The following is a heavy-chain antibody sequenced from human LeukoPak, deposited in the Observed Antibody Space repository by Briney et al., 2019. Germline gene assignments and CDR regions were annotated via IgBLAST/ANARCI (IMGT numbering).Heavy chain of an antibody. CDR3: AKDLYGDYRNDAFDI. V-gene: IGHV3-9*01. Sequence: GRSLRLPCAASGFTFDDYAMHWVRQAPGKGLEWVSGISWNSGSIGYADSVKGRFTISRDNAKNSLYLQMNSLRAEDTALYYCAKDLYGDYRNDAFDIWGQGTMVTVSS. D-gene: IGHD4-17*01. CDR1: GFTFDDYA. CDR2: ISWNSGSI. J-gene: IGHJ3*02.